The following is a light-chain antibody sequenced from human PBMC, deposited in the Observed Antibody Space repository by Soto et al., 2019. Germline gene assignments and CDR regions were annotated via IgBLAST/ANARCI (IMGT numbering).Light chain of an antibody. V-gene: IGLV2-11*01. CDR3: CSYAGSYTHV. J-gene: IGLJ1*01. CDR2: DVI. CDR1: SSDVGAYIY. Sequence: SALTQPRSVSGSPGQSVTFSCTGTSSDVGAYIYVSWYQQHPGKAPKLIIYDVIKRPSGVPDRFSGSKSGNTASLTISGLQAEDEADYCCCSYAGSYTHVFGTGT.